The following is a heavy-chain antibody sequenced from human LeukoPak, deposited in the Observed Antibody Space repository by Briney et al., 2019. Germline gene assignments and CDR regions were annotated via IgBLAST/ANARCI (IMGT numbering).Heavy chain of an antibody. D-gene: IGHD6-19*01. V-gene: IGHV3-48*01. CDR3: APGGVAGDY. J-gene: IGHJ4*02. CDR2: ISTTSNTI. Sequence: GGSLRLSRAASGFTFSSYSMNWVRQAPGKGLEWVSYISTTSNTIYYADSVKGRFTISRDNAKNSLYLQMNSLRAEDTAVYYCAPGGVAGDYWGQGTLVTVSS. CDR1: GFTFSSYS.